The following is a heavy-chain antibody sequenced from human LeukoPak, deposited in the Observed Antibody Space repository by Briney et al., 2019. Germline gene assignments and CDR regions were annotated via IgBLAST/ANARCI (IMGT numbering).Heavy chain of an antibody. CDR3: AKDLHVRSSSTVTTGGVDS. CDR2: ISNSAGNS. Sequence: GGSPRLSCVASGFTFSSYAMSWVRKTPGKGLEWVSVISNSAGNSYYADSVKGRFTISRDNSKNTLYLQMNSLRADDTAVYYCAKDLHVRSSSTVTTGGVDSWGQGTLVTVSS. V-gene: IGHV3-23*01. D-gene: IGHD4-17*01. J-gene: IGHJ4*02. CDR1: GFTFSSYA.